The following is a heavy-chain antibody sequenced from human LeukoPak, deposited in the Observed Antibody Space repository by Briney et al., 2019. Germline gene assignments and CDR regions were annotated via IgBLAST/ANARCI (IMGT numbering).Heavy chain of an antibody. CDR3: ARGRGYCNSTSCHFDY. J-gene: IGHJ4*02. CDR2: INHSGST. D-gene: IGHD2-2*01. CDR1: GGSFSGYY. Sequence: SETLSLTCAVYGGSFSGYYWSWIRQPPGKGLEWIGEINHSGSTNYNPSLKSRVTISVDTSKNQFSLKLSSVTAADTAVYYCARGRGYCNSTSCHFDYWGQGTLVTVSS. V-gene: IGHV4-34*01.